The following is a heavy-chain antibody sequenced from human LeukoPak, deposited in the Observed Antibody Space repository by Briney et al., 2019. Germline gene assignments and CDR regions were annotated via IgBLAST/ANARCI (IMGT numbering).Heavy chain of an antibody. CDR3: ARDPVAGRPSYFQH. CDR1: GFTFSSYA. Sequence: PGGSLRLSCAASGFTFSSYAMHWVRQALGKGLEWVAVISYVETSKYYADSVKGRFTISRDNSKNMVYLQMNSLRAEDTAVYYCARDPVAGRPSYFQHWGQGTLVTVSS. CDR2: ISYVETSK. V-gene: IGHV3-30-3*01. D-gene: IGHD6-19*01. J-gene: IGHJ1*01.